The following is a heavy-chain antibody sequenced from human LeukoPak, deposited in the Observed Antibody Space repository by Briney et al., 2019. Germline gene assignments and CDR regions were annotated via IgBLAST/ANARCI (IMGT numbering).Heavy chain of an antibody. V-gene: IGHV3-43*01. D-gene: IGHD6-13*01. CDR1: GFDFDDFA. J-gene: IGHJ3*02. CDR3: AKDLSSSIPI. CDR2: ISWDGGST. Sequence: GGSLRLSCAASGFDFDDFAMHWVRQAPGKGLEWVSLISWDGGSTYDADSVKGRFTISRDNSKNSLYLQMNSLRTEDTALYYCAKDLSSSIPIWGQGTMVTVSS.